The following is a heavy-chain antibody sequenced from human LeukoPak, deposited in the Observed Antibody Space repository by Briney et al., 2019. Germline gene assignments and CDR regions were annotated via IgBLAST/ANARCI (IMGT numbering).Heavy chain of an antibody. J-gene: IGHJ4*02. D-gene: IGHD4-23*01. Sequence: GGSLRLSCAASGFTFSSYWMHWVRQVPGRGLVWVSRINGDGGSTTYADSVKGRFTISRDNAKNTLYLQMNTLRAEDTAVYYCARGTSSSVVTPLGYWGQGTLVTVSS. CDR3: ARGTSSSVVTPLGY. CDR2: INGDGGST. CDR1: GFTFSSYW. V-gene: IGHV3-74*01.